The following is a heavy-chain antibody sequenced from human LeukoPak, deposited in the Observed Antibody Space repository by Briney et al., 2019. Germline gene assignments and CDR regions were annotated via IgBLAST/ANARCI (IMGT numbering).Heavy chain of an antibody. V-gene: IGHV4-59*01. J-gene: IGHJ4*02. CDR1: GGSMSSYY. CDR2: IYYSGST. D-gene: IGHD5-12*01. Sequence: SETLSLTCTVSGGSMSSYYWSWIRQPPGKGLEWIGYIYYSGSTNYNPSLKSRVTISVDTSKNQFSLKLSSVTAADTAVYYCARDQMISGYDSGFDYWGQGTLVTVSS. CDR3: ARDQMISGYDSGFDY.